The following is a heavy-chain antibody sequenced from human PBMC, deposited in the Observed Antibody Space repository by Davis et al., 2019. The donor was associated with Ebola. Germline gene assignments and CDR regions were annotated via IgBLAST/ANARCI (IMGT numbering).Heavy chain of an antibody. CDR1: GFTFSNYG. Sequence: GGSLRLSCAASGFTFSNYGMHWVRQAPGKWLEWVSAISGSGGSTYYADSVKGRFTISRDNSKNTLYLQMNSLRAEDTAVYYCAKTAYCSSTSCPGGMDVWGQGTTVTVSS. V-gene: IGHV3-23*01. D-gene: IGHD2-2*01. CDR3: AKTAYCSSTSCPGGMDV. J-gene: IGHJ6*02. CDR2: ISGSGGST.